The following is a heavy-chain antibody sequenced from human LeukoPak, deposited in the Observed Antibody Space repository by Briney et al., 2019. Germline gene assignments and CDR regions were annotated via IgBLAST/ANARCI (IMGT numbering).Heavy chain of an antibody. CDR2: IYYSGST. CDR3: ARHAGDVTTRYFDL. CDR1: GGSISSYY. V-gene: IGHV4-59*08. D-gene: IGHD7-27*01. Sequence: SETLSLTCTVSGGSISSYYWSWIRQPPGKGLEWIGYIYYSGSTNYNPSLKSRVTISVDTSKYQFSLKLSSVTAADTAVYYCARHAGDVTTRYFDLWGRGTLVTVSS. J-gene: IGHJ2*01.